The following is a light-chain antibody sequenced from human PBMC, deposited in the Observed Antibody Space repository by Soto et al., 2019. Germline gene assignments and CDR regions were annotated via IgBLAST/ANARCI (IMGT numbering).Light chain of an antibody. V-gene: IGLV1-40*01. CDR2: DNS. Sequence: QSVLTQPPSESGVPGQRVTISCTGSSSNIGAGYDVHWYQQLPGTAPKLLIYDNSNRPSGVPDRFSGSKSGTSASLAITGLQAEDEADYYCQSYDSSLSGSVFGGGTKLTVL. CDR3: QSYDSSLSGSV. CDR1: SSNIGAGYD. J-gene: IGLJ2*01.